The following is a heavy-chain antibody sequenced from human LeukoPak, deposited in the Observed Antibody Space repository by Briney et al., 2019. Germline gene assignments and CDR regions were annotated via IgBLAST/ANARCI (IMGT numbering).Heavy chain of an antibody. V-gene: IGHV3-30-3*01. CDR2: ISYDGSNK. Sequence: GGSLRLSCAASGFTFSSYAMHWVRQAPGKGLEWVAVISYDGSNKYYADSVKGRFTISRDNSKNTLYLQMNSLRAEDTAVYYCARVRRSFDDILTGYSPEDYWGQGTLVTVSS. CDR1: GFTFSSYA. CDR3: ARVRRSFDDILTGYSPEDY. J-gene: IGHJ4*02. D-gene: IGHD3-9*01.